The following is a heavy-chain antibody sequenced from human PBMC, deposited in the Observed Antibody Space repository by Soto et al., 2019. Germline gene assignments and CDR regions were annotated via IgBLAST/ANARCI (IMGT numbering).Heavy chain of an antibody. D-gene: IGHD6-19*01. J-gene: IGHJ4*02. CDR2: IYASGST. CDR3: ARSGYSSAWYTAFDS. CDR1: GDSISGYY. V-gene: IGHV4-4*07. Sequence: SETLSLTCTVSGDSISGYYWNWIRQPAGKGLEWIGRIYASGSTISNRSLRSRVALSVDTSKNQFSLNLNSVTAADTAMYYCARSGYSSAWYTAFDSWSQGTLVTVSS.